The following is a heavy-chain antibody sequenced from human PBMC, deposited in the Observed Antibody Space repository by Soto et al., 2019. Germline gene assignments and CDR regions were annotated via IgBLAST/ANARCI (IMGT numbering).Heavy chain of an antibody. CDR2: ISAYNGNT. V-gene: IGHV1-18*01. Sequence: WASVKVSCKASGYTFTSYGISWVRQAPGQGLEWMGWISAYNGNTNYAQKLQGRVTMTTDTSTSTAYMELRSLRSDDTAVYYCAKGYCSGGSCYPPLYWGQGTLVTVSS. J-gene: IGHJ4*02. D-gene: IGHD2-15*01. CDR1: GYTFTSYG. CDR3: AKGYCSGGSCYPPLY.